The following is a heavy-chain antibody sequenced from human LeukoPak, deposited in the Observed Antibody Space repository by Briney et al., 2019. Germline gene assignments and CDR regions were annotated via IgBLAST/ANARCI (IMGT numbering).Heavy chain of an antibody. Sequence: ASVKVSCKVSGYTLTELSMHWVRQAPGKGLEWMGGFDPEDGETIYAQKFQGRVTMTEDTSTDTAYMELSSLRSEDTAVYYCATDMSIAVAGRFDYWGQGTLVTVFS. D-gene: IGHD6-19*01. J-gene: IGHJ4*02. CDR1: GYTLTELS. V-gene: IGHV1-24*01. CDR2: FDPEDGET. CDR3: ATDMSIAVAGRFDY.